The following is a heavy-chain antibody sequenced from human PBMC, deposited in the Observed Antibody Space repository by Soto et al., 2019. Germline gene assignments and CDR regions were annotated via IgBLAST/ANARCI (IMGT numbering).Heavy chain of an antibody. J-gene: IGHJ6*02. CDR1: GYTFTSYD. CDR2: MNPNSGNT. Sequence: QVQLVQSGAEVKKPGASVKVSCKASGYTFTSYDINWVRQATGQGLEWMGWMNPNSGNTGYAQKSQGRATMPRNTATRTAYMELSSLRSEDTAVYYWAREKSSSGMDVWGQGTTVTVPS. V-gene: IGHV1-8*01. CDR3: AREKSSSGMDV.